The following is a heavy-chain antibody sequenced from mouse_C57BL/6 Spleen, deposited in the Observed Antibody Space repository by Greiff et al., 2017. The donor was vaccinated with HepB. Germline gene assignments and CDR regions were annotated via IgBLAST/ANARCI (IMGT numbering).Heavy chain of an antibody. V-gene: IGHV5-6*01. D-gene: IGHD1-1*01. CDR3: ARQGITTVVAPYAMDY. J-gene: IGHJ4*01. Sequence: EVQLVESGGDLVKPGGSLKLSCAASGFTFSSYGMSWVRQTPDKRLEWVATISSGGSYTYYPDSVKGRFTISRDNAKNTLYLQMSSLKSEDTAMYYCARQGITTVVAPYAMDYWGQGTSVTVSS. CDR2: ISSGGSYT. CDR1: GFTFSSYG.